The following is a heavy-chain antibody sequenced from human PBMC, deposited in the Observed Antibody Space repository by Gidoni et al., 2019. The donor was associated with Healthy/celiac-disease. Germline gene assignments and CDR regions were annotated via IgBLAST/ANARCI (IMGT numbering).Heavy chain of an antibody. V-gene: IGHV1-69*01. J-gene: IGHJ6*03. CDR1: GGTFSSYA. Sequence: QVQLVQSGAEVKKPGSSVKVSCKASGGTFSSYAISWVRQAPGQGLEWMGGIIPILGTANYAQKFQGRVTITADESTSSAYMELSSLRSEDTAVYYCASSWTKYYYYYYMDVWGKGTTVTVSS. CDR2: IIPILGTA. CDR3: ASSWTKYYYYYYMDV. D-gene: IGHD2-15*01.